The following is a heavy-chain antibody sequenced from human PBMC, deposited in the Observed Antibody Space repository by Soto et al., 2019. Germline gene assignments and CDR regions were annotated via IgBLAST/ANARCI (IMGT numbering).Heavy chain of an antibody. CDR2: ISSYNGNT. Sequence: QVQLVQSGAEVKKPWASVKVSCKASGYTFTSYGISWVRQAPGQGLEWMGWISSYNGNTNYAQNIQGRVTMTTDTSPSTAYMELMSLRSDDTAVYYCARVIGRITMIVVAVCALEFDYWGQGTLVTVSS. V-gene: IGHV1-18*01. CDR1: GYTFTSYG. J-gene: IGHJ4*02. D-gene: IGHD3-22*01. CDR3: ARVIGRITMIVVAVCALEFDY.